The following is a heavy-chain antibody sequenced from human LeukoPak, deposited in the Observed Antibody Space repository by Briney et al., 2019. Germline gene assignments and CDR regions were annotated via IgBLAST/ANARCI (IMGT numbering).Heavy chain of an antibody. Sequence: PSETLSLTCTVSGGSISSYYWSWIRQPAGKGLGWIGRIYTSGSTNYDPSLKSRVTMSVDTSKNQFSLKLSSVTAADMAVYYCARDSGSYYVVDYWGQGTLATVSS. V-gene: IGHV4-4*07. CDR3: ARDSGSYYVVDY. J-gene: IGHJ4*02. D-gene: IGHD1-26*01. CDR1: GGSISSYY. CDR2: IYTSGST.